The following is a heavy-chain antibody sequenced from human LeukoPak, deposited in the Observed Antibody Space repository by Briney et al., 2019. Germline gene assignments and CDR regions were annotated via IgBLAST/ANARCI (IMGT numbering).Heavy chain of an antibody. CDR2: IYPGDSDT. D-gene: IGHD1-26*01. CDR1: GYSFTSYW. V-gene: IGHV5-51*01. CDR3: ARALVGAATLSY. Sequence: AGGSLKISCKGSGYSFTSYWIGWVRQMPGKGLEWMGIIYPGDSDTRYSPSFQGQVTLSADKSISTAYLQWSSLKASDTAIYYCARALVGAATLSYWGQGTLVTVSS. J-gene: IGHJ4*02.